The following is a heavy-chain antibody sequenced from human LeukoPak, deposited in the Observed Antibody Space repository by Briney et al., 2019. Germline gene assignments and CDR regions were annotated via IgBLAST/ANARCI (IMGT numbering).Heavy chain of an antibody. V-gene: IGHV3-48*04. Sequence: GGSLRLSCVASGFSVSTYSMNWVRQAPGKGLEWVSYISSGSSTIYYADSVKGRFTISRDNAKNSLYLQMNSLRGEDTAIYYCARDRAFFQHWGQGTLVTVSS. CDR2: ISSGSSTI. J-gene: IGHJ1*01. CDR3: ARDRAFFQH. CDR1: GFSVSTYS.